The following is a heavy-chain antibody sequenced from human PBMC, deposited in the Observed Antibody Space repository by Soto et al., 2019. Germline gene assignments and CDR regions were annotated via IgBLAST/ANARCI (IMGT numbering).Heavy chain of an antibody. CDR2: MRGKTNNYAA. CDR3: TRAAGHCGVPPDVGVYYSYYIDV. D-gene: IGHD3-3*01. V-gene: IGHV3-73*01. J-gene: IGHJ6*03. Sequence: EVQLVESGGDVVQPGRSLKLSCIASGFNLSGSTIHWVRQASGKGLEWLGRMRGKTNNYAAAYGVSVKGRISFSGDDSQNTAFLPINGLKTENTAVYYCTRAAGHCGVPPDVGVYYSYYIDVWGKGTTVTVSS. CDR1: GFNLSGST.